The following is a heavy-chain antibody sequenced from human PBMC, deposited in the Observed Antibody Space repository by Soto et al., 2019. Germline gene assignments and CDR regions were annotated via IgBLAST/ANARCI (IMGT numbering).Heavy chain of an antibody. CDR3: ASRYCSGGSCYSARDYYYYYMDV. Sequence: GSLRLSCAASGLTFSSYAMSWVRQAPGKGLEWVSAISGSGGSTYYADSVKGRFTISRDNSKNTLYLQMNSLRAEDTAVYYCASRYCSGGSCYSARDYYYYYMDVWGKGTTVTVSS. J-gene: IGHJ6*03. V-gene: IGHV3-23*01. D-gene: IGHD2-15*01. CDR2: ISGSGGST. CDR1: GLTFSSYA.